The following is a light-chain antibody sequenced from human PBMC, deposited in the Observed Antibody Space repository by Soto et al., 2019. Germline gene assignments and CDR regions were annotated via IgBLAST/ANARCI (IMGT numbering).Light chain of an antibody. Sequence: HSALTQPASVSGSHGQSITISCTGTSSDVGGYNDVSWYQQHPGKAPKLMIYDVSNRPSGVSNRFSGSKSVNTASLNISGLQAEDEADYYCSSYTSSSTLGVFGNGTKLTVL. CDR1: SSDVGGYND. V-gene: IGLV2-14*01. J-gene: IGLJ1*01. CDR2: DVS. CDR3: SSYTSSSTLGV.